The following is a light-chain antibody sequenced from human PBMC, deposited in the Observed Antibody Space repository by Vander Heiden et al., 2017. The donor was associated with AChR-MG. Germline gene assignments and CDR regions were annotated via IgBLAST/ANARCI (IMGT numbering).Light chain of an antibody. CDR1: QIVSNY. V-gene: IGKV3-11*01. J-gene: IGKJ1*01. CDR3: QQRSNWRT. Sequence: EIVLTQSPATLSLSPGERATLSCRASQIVSNYLAWYQQKPGQAPRLLIYDASNRATGIPARFSGSGSGTDFTLTISSLEPEDFAVYYCQQRSNWRTFGQGTKVEIK. CDR2: DAS.